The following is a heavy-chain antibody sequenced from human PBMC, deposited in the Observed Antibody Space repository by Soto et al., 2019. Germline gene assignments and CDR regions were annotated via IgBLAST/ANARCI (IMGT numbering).Heavy chain of an antibody. CDR3: ATAFCTDGSSCGFDY. CDR1: GFTVCNNY. CDR2: LYSDGST. D-gene: IGHD2-8*01. Sequence: GGSLRLSCAASGFTVCNNYMNWVRQAPGKGLESVSVLYSDGSTHYADSVKGRFTISRDIPKNTLYLQMNSLRVEDTALYYCATAFCTDGSSCGFDYWGQGALVTVSS. J-gene: IGHJ4*02. V-gene: IGHV3-53*01.